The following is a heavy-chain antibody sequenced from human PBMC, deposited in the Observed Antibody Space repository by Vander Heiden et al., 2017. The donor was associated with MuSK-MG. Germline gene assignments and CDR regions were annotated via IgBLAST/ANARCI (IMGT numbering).Heavy chain of an antibody. J-gene: IGHJ4*02. Sequence: QLQLQESGPGLVKPSETLSLTCTVSGGSISSNIYYWNWIRQPPGKGLEWIGSIYYSGRTYYSPSLKSRITMSLDTSKNQFSLKLSSVTAADTAKYYCARRRDSGSLDSWGQGTLVNVFS. V-gene: IGHV4-39*01. CDR2: IYYSGRT. D-gene: IGHD3-10*01. CDR1: GGSISSNIYY. CDR3: ARRRDSGSLDS.